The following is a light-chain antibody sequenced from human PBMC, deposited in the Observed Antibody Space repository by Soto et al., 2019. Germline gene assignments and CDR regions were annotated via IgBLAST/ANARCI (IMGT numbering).Light chain of an antibody. CDR1: QSVSSN. Sequence: EIVMTQSPATLSVSPGERATLSCRASQSVSSNLAWYQQKPGQAPRLLIYGASTRATGIPDRFSGSGSGTDFTLTIGRLDPEDFAVYYCLKYGSSPGWTFGPGTKVEIK. J-gene: IGKJ1*01. CDR2: GAS. V-gene: IGKV3-20*01. CDR3: LKYGSSPGWT.